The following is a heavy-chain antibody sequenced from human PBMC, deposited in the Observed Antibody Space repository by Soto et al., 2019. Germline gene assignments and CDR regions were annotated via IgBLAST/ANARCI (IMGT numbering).Heavy chain of an antibody. CDR1: GYTFTSYD. V-gene: IGHV1-8*01. CDR3: AREGLYYDFWSGYSTGPTGMDV. CDR2: MNPNSGNT. J-gene: IGHJ6*02. Sequence: QVQLVQSGAEVKKPGASVKVSCKASGYTFTSYDINWVRQATGQGLEGMGWMNPNSGNTGYAQKFQGRVTMTRNTSMSTDYMELSRLRSEDTAVYYCAREGLYYDFWSGYSTGPTGMDVWGQGTTVTVSS. D-gene: IGHD3-3*01.